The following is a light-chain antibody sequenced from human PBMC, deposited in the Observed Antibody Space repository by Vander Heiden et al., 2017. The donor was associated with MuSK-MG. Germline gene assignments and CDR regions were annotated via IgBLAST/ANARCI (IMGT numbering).Light chain of an antibody. CDR3: QQYYSSPYT. Sequence: DIVMTQSPDSLAVSLGERATINCKSSQSVSYRSWNKNYLAWYQQKPGQPPKLLIYWASTRESGAPDRFSGSGSGTDFTLTISSLQAEDVAVYYCQQYYSSPYTFGQGTKLEIK. V-gene: IGKV4-1*01. CDR2: WAS. CDR1: QSVSYRSWNKNY. J-gene: IGKJ2*01.